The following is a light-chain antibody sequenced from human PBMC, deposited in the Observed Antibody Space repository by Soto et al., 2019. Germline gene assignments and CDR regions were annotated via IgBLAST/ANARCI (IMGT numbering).Light chain of an antibody. J-gene: IGKJ1*01. CDR1: QGIANY. CDR2: AAS. V-gene: IGKV1-27*01. Sequence: DIQMTQSPSSLSASVGDRVTITCRASQGIANYLAWYQQKPGKVPKLLIYAASTLHSGVPSWCSGSGFGRDFTLTIGTLEGEDGAAYYCQKYNGAVSRTFRKWTKVELK. CDR3: QKYNGAVSRT.